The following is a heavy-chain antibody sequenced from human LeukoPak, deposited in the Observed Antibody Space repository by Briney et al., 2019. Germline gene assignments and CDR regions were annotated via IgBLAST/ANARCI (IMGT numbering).Heavy chain of an antibody. Sequence: SGGSLRLSCAAFGFTFRNYAMHWVRQAPGKGLEWVAIIKPDGSDRYSVDSEKGRFTVSRDNAKNSLYLQMSSLRAEDTAVYYCARGGHRQKEFWGQGTLVTVSS. CDR1: GFTFRNYA. CDR3: ARGGHRQKEF. D-gene: IGHD3-10*01. V-gene: IGHV3-7*01. CDR2: IKPDGSDR. J-gene: IGHJ4*02.